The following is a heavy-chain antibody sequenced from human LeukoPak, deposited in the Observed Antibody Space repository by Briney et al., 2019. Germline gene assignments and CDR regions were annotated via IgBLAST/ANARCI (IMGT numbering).Heavy chain of an antibody. Sequence: ASVKGSCKASGYTFTSYDINWVRQATGQWLEWIGWMNPNSGNTGYAQKFQGRVTMTRNTSISTAYMELSSLRSEDTAVYYCARFPGDYGDSGGMDVWGQGTTVTVSS. CDR3: ARFPGDYGDSGGMDV. D-gene: IGHD4-17*01. CDR1: GYTFTSYD. CDR2: MNPNSGNT. J-gene: IGHJ6*02. V-gene: IGHV1-8*01.